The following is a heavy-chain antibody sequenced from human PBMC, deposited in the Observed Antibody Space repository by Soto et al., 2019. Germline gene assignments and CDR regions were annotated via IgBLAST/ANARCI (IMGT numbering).Heavy chain of an antibody. V-gene: IGHV4-61*05. CDR2: IYYSGST. CDR1: GGSISSSSYY. D-gene: IGHD5-18*01. Sequence: SETLSLTCTVSGGSISSSSYYWGWIRQPPGKGLEWIGYIYYSGSTNYNPSLKSRVTISVDTSKNQFSLKLSSVTAADTAVYYCAKTTWIQLCSFDYWGQGTLVTVSS. J-gene: IGHJ4*02. CDR3: AKTTWIQLCSFDY.